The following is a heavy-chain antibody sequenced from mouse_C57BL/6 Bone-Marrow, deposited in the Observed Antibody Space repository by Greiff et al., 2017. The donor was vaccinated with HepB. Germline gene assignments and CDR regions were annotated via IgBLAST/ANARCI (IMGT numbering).Heavy chain of an antibody. D-gene: IGHD1-1*01. J-gene: IGHJ3*01. CDR3: ARDSENYGSSYEVFAY. CDR1: GFTFSSYA. Sequence: EVKLVESGGGLVKPGGSLKLSCAASGFTFSSYAMSWVRQTPEKRLEWVATISDGGSYTYYPDNVKGRFTISRDNAKNNLYLQMSHLKSEDTAMYYCARDSENYGSSYEVFAYWGQGTLVTVSA. CDR2: ISDGGSYT. V-gene: IGHV5-4*01.